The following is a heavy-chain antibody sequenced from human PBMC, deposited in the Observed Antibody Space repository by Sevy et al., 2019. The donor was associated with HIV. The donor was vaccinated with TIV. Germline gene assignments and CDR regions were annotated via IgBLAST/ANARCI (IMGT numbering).Heavy chain of an antibody. J-gene: IGHJ4*02. CDR3: TTDLGFYSSK. V-gene: IGHV3-15*01. Sequence: GESLKISCAASGITFSSAWMSWVRLVPGKGLEWLGRIKSETDGGAADYAAAMKGRFTISRDDSKETLYLQLNSLKTEDTAVYYCTTDLGFYSSKWGQGTLVTVSS. CDR2: IKSETDGGAA. D-gene: IGHD4-4*01. CDR1: GITFSSAW.